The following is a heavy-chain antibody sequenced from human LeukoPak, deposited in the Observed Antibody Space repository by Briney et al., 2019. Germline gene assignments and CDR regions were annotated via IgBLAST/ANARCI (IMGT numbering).Heavy chain of an antibody. CDR3: ARVGMITFGGVIENTDY. J-gene: IGHJ4*02. D-gene: IGHD3-16*02. CDR2: IYHSGST. Sequence: PSETLSLTCTVSGGSISSSSYYWGWLRQPPGKGLEWIGSIYHSGSTYYNPSLKSRVTISVDTSKNQFSLKLSSVTAADTAVYYCARVGMITFGGVIENTDYRGQGTLVTVSS. CDR1: GGSISSSSYY. V-gene: IGHV4-39*07.